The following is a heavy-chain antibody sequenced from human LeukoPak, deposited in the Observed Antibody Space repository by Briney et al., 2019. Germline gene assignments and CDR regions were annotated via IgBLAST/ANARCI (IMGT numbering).Heavy chain of an antibody. CDR1: GGSISSYY. CDR2: IYYSGST. CDR3: ARDYDSSGYYYDNWFDP. J-gene: IGHJ5*02. D-gene: IGHD3-22*01. Sequence: SETLSLTCTVSGGSISSYYWSWFRQPPGKGLEWIGYIYYSGSTNYNPSLKSRVTISVDTSKNQFSLKLSSVTAADTAVYYCARDYDSSGYYYDNWFDPWGQGTLVTVSS. V-gene: IGHV4-59*01.